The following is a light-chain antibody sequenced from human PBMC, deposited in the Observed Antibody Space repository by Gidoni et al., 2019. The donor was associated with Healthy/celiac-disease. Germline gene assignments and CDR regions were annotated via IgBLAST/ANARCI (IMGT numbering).Light chain of an antibody. CDR1: QSISSY. J-gene: IGKJ2*01. CDR3: QQSYSTPDT. Sequence: IQMTQSPSSLSASVGDRVTITCRASQSISSYLNWYQQKPGKAPKLLIYAASSLQSGVPSRFSGSGSGTDFTLTISSLQPEDFATYYGQQSYSTPDTFGQGTKLEIK. V-gene: IGKV1-39*01. CDR2: AAS.